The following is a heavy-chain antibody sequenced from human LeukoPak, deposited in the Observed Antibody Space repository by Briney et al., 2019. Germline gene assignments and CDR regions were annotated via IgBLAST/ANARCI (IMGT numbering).Heavy chain of an antibody. CDR3: AASRSRRTGRYCSGGSCYSGVYFDY. J-gene: IGHJ4*02. Sequence: SETLSLTCAVYGGSFSGYYWSWIRQPPGKGLEWIGEINHSGSTNYNPSLKSRVTISVDTSKTQFSLKLGSVTAADTAVYYCAASRSRRTGRYCSGGSCYSGVYFDYWGQGTLVTVSS. D-gene: IGHD2-15*01. CDR2: INHSGST. CDR1: GGSFSGYY. V-gene: IGHV4-34*01.